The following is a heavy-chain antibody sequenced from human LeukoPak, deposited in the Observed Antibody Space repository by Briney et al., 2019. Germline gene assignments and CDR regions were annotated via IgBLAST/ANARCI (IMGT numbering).Heavy chain of an antibody. CDR1: GFTFSDYY. J-gene: IGHJ4*02. CDR2: ISSSGSTI. CDR3: ACSGWFRGGWYFDY. D-gene: IGHD6-19*01. V-gene: IGHV3-11*04. Sequence: GGSLRLSCATSGFTFSDYYMSWVRQAPGKGLDGVSYISSSGSTIYYADSVKGRFIISRDNAKNSLYLQMNSLRAEDTAVYYCACSGWFRGGWYFDYWGQGTLVTVSS.